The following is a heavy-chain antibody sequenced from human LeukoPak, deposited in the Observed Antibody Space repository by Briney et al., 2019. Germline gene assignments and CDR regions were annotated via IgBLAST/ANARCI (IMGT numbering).Heavy chain of an antibody. J-gene: IGHJ3*02. CDR2: IYTRGST. Sequence: SETLSLTCTVSGGSINNYYWSWIRQPAGKGLERIGRIYTRGSTNYNPSLKSRVTMSVDTSKNQFSLKLSSVTAADTAVYYCARGRYCSADICSGGDAFDICGQGTMASVSS. CDR3: ARGRYCSADICSGGDAFDI. D-gene: IGHD2-15*01. CDR1: GGSINNYY. V-gene: IGHV4-4*07.